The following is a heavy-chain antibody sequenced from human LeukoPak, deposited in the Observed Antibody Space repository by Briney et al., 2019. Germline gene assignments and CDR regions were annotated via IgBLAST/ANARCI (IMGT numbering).Heavy chain of an antibody. Sequence: GGSLRLSCAASGFTFSSYAMSWVRQAPGKGLEWVSGISGSGGSTYYADSVKGRFTISRDNSKNTLYLQMNSLRAEDTAVYYCAKVGYCSSTSCHMPMDVWGKGTTATVSS. CDR1: GFTFSSYA. CDR2: ISGSGGST. CDR3: AKVGYCSSTSCHMPMDV. V-gene: IGHV3-23*01. D-gene: IGHD2-2*01. J-gene: IGHJ6*04.